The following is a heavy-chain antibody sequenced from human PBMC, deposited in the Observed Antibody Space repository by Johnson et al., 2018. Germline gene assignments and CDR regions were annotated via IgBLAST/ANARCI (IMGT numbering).Heavy chain of an antibody. CDR2: ISYDGSNK. CDR3: ARVYYDFWSGFPLYGMDV. J-gene: IGHJ6*02. Sequence: QVQLQESGGGVVQPGRSLRLSCAASGFTFSSYGMHWVRQAPGKGLEWVAVISYDGSNKYYADSVKGRFTISRDNSKNTLYLQMNSLRAEDTAVYYCARVYYDFWSGFPLYGMDVWGQGTTVTVSS. D-gene: IGHD3-3*01. CDR1: GFTFSSYG. V-gene: IGHV3-30*03.